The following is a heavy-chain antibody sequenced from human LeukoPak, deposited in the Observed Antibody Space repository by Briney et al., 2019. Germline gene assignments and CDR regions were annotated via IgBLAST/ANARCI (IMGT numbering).Heavy chain of an antibody. CDR2: INPNSGGT. D-gene: IGHD3-3*01. CDR1: GYTLTELS. J-gene: IGHJ4*02. CDR3: ARGGSSGEWFSHLDY. Sequence: GASVKVSCKVSGYTLTELSMHWVRQAPGQGLEWMGWINPNSGGTNYAQKFQGRVTMTRDTSISTAYMELSRLRSDDTAVYYCARGGSSGEWFSHLDYWGQGTLVTVSS. V-gene: IGHV1-2*02.